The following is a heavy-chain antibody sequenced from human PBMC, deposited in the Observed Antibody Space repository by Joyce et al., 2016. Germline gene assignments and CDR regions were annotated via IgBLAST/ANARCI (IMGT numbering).Heavy chain of an antibody. Sequence: QVQLQESGPGLVKSSETLSLTCTVSGDSIRGYYWNWIRQPAGKGLEWIGRIDTNENINYNPSLKSRVTMSVDTSKKHFSLNLSSVTAADTAVYYCARGLYYYDNSGYWARPFSFDYWGQGTLVIVSS. D-gene: IGHD3-22*01. V-gene: IGHV4-4*07. CDR2: IDTNENI. J-gene: IGHJ4*02. CDR1: GDSIRGYY. CDR3: ARGLYYYDNSGYWARPFSFDY.